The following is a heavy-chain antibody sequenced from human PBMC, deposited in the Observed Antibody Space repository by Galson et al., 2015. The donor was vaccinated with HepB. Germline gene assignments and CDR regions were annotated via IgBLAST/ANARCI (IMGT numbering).Heavy chain of an antibody. CDR3: ARGYHAVAGSLDY. V-gene: IGHV1-3*01. D-gene: IGHD6-19*01. Sequence: SVKVSCKATGYTFTSYAMHWVRQAPGQRLEWMGWINAGNGNTKYSQKFQGRVTITRDTSASTAYMELSSLRSEDTAVYYCARGYHAVAGSLDYWGQGTLVTVSS. CDR1: GYTFTSYA. CDR2: INAGNGNT. J-gene: IGHJ4*02.